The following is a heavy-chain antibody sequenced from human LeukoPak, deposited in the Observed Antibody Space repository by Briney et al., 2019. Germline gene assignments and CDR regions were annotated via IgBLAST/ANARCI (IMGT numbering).Heavy chain of an antibody. CDR3: ARQRDYYNS. V-gene: IGHV3-48*01. CDR2: ISSSSSTI. CDR1: GFTFSSYS. J-gene: IGHJ4*02. D-gene: IGHD6-25*01. Sequence: GGSLRLSCAASGFTFSSYSMNWVRQAPGKGLEWVSYISSSSSTIYYADSVKGRFTISRDNAKNSLYLEMNSLRVEDTAVYYCARQRDYYNSWGQGIQVTVSS.